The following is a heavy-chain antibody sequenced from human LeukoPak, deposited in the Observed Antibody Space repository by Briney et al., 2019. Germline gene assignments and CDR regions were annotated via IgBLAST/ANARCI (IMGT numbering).Heavy chain of an antibody. CDR3: ARPGEADLAGHLQR. Sequence: GESLRISCRGSGYSFTSYYIAWVRQMPGQGLEWMGIVYPADADTTYSPSFQGQVPLSVDKSTKTAYLQWTALKPSHTATYYRARPGEADLAGHLQRWRQGTLVSVCS. V-gene: IGHV5-51*01. J-gene: IGHJ1*01. CDR1: GYSFTSYY. CDR2: VYPADADT. D-gene: IGHD7-27*01.